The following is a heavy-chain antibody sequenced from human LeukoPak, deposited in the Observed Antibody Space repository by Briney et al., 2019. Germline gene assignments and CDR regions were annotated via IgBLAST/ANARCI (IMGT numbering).Heavy chain of an antibody. CDR3: ARDLAWAAAGKPTLNDYNWLDP. J-gene: IGHJ5*02. V-gene: IGHV4-4*07. CDR1: GGSISSYY. Sequence: SETLSLTCTVSGGSISSYYWSWIRQPAGKGLEWIGRIYTSGSTNYNPSLKSRVTMSVDTSKNQFSLKLSSVTAADTAVYYCARDLAWAAAGKPTLNDYNWLDPWGQGSLVTVSS. D-gene: IGHD6-13*01. CDR2: IYTSGST.